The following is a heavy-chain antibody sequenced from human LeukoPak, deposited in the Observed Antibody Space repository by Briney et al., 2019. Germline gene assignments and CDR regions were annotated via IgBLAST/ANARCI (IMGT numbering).Heavy chain of an antibody. V-gene: IGHV4-30-4*08. CDR3: ARVAIAAAGIGAFDI. CDR1: GGSISSGDYY. D-gene: IGHD6-13*01. CDR2: IYYSGST. J-gene: IGHJ3*02. Sequence: SETLSLTCTVSGGSISSGDYYWSWIRQPPGKGLEWIGYIYYSGSTYNNPSPKSRVTISVDTSKNQFSLKLSSVTAADTAVYYCARVAIAAAGIGAFDIWGQGTMVTVSS.